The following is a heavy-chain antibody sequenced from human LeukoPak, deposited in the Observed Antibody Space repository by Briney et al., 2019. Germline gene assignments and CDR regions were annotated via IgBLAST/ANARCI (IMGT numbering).Heavy chain of an antibody. D-gene: IGHD1-1*01. CDR1: GFTFSSYA. CDR3: ARGLKRGERRMDY. J-gene: IGHJ4*02. CDR2: ISYDGSNK. Sequence: GRSLRLSCAASGFTFSSYAMHWVRQAPGKGLEWVAVISYDGSNKYYADSVKGRFTISRDNSKNTLYLQMNSLRAEDTAVYYCARGLKRGERRMDYWGQGTLVTVSS. V-gene: IGHV3-30*04.